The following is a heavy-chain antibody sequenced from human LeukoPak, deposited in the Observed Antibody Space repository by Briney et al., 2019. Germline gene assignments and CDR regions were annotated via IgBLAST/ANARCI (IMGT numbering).Heavy chain of an antibody. CDR3: ARDDCSTTPCYAY. Sequence: GGSLRLSCAASGFTFSSYAMHWVRQAPGKGLEWVAVISYDGSNKYYADSVKGRFTISRDNSKNTVYLQMNGLKAEDTAVYYCARDDCSTTPCYAYWGQGTLVTVSS. V-gene: IGHV3-30-3*01. CDR1: GFTFSSYA. D-gene: IGHD2-2*01. CDR2: ISYDGSNK. J-gene: IGHJ4*02.